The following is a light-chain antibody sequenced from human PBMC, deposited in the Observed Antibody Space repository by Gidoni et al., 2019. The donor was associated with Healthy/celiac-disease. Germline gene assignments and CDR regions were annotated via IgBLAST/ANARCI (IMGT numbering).Light chain of an antibody. CDR3: QQYGSSSWT. J-gene: IGKJ1*01. CDR2: GAS. V-gene: IGKV3-20*01. CDR1: QSVSSSY. Sequence: ETVLTQSPVTLSLSPGERATLSCRASQSVSSSYLDWYQQKPGQAPMLLIYGASSRATGIPDRFSGSGSGTDFTLTISRLEPEDFAVYYCQQYGSSSWTFGQGTKVEIK.